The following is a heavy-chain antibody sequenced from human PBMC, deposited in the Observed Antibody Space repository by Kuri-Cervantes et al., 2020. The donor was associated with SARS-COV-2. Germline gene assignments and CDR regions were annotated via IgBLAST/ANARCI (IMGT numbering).Heavy chain of an antibody. CDR2: LNPNTGGT. D-gene: IGHD3-10*01. CDR1: GYALTDYY. CDR3: ARGEAARGLRVVFKWGGAGRLHF. J-gene: IGHJ4*02. Sequence: ASVKVSCKASGYALTDYYIHWVRQAPGQGLEWMGWLNPNTGGTNYAQKFQGWVTMTRDTSLTTAYMELTRLTSDDSAVYFCARGEAARGLRVVFKWGGAGRLHFWGQGTLVTVSS. V-gene: IGHV1-2*04.